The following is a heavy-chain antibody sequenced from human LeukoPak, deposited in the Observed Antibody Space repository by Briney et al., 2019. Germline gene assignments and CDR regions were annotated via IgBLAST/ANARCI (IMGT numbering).Heavy chain of an antibody. CDR3: ARDFSLQLFDY. V-gene: IGHV3-30-3*01. CDR1: GFTFSTYV. D-gene: IGHD5-24*01. J-gene: IGHJ4*02. CDR2: ISYGGSHK. Sequence: PGRSLRLSCAASGFTFSTYVLYCVRQAPGKGLEWVAVISYGGSHKYYTDSVKGRFTISRDNSKNTLSLQMNSLRAEDTAVYYCARDFSLQLFDYWGQGTLVTVFS.